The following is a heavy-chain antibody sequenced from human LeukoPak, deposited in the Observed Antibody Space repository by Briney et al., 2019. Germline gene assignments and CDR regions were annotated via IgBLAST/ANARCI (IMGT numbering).Heavy chain of an antibody. CDR2: IYTSGST. Sequence: SETLSLTCTVSGVSISSYYWSWIRQPAGKGLEWIGRIYTSGSTNYNPSLKSRVTTSVDTSNNQFSLKLSSVTAADTAVYYCARDGLLRFLEWSRGGFDPWGQGTLVTVSS. V-gene: IGHV4-4*07. J-gene: IGHJ5*02. CDR1: GVSISSYY. CDR3: ARDGLLRFLEWSRGGFDP. D-gene: IGHD3-3*01.